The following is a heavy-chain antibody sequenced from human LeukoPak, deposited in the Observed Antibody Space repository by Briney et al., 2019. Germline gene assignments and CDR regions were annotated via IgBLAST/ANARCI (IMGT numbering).Heavy chain of an antibody. Sequence: PGGSLRLSCAASGFRFRSHAMRWVRQAPGKGLEWVLGIVGSGDITYYADSVKVRFTISRDNSKNTLYLQMNSLTAEDTALYFCAKYYYDSCRQGMDVWGQVTTVTVSS. J-gene: IGHJ6*02. CDR2: IVGSGDIT. D-gene: IGHD3-22*01. CDR3: AKYYYDSCRQGMDV. CDR1: GFRFRSHA. V-gene: IGHV3-23*01.